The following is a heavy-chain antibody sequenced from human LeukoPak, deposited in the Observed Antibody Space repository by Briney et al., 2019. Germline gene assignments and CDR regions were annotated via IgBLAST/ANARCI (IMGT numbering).Heavy chain of an antibody. D-gene: IGHD2-2*01. CDR1: GGSISSYY. CDR3: ARINEYCSSTSCYYGFDP. Sequence: SETLSLTCTVSGGSISSYYWSWIRQPAGKGLEWIGRIYTSGSTNYDPSLKSRVTMSVDTSKNQFSLKLSSVTAADTAVYYCARINEYCSSTSCYYGFDPWGQGTLVTVSS. J-gene: IGHJ5*02. CDR2: IYTSGST. V-gene: IGHV4-4*07.